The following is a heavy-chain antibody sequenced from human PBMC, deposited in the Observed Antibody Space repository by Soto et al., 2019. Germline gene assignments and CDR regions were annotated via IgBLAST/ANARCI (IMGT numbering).Heavy chain of an antibody. CDR1: GGTFSSYA. Sequence: QVQLVQSGAEVKKPGSSVKVSCKASGGTFSSYAISWVRQAPGHGLEWMGGIIPIFGTANYAQKFQGRVTITADKSTRTAYMELSSLRSEDTAVYYCARVSKPLQTYYYGMDVWGQGTTVTVSS. D-gene: IGHD1-1*01. V-gene: IGHV1-69*06. CDR3: ARVSKPLQTYYYGMDV. CDR2: IIPIFGTA. J-gene: IGHJ6*02.